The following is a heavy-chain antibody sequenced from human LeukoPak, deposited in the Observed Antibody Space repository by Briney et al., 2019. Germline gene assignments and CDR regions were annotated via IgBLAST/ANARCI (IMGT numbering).Heavy chain of an antibody. D-gene: IGHD6-13*01. CDR3: ARPPPYSCSWYVFDY. CDR2: ISSSGSTI. V-gene: IGHV3-48*03. J-gene: IGHJ4*02. Sequence: PGGSLRLSCAASGFTFSSYEMNWVRQAPGKGLEWVSYISSSGSTIYYADSVKGRFTISRDNAKNSLYLQMNSLRAEDTAVYYCARPPPYSCSWYVFDYWGQGTLVTVSS. CDR1: GFTFSSYE.